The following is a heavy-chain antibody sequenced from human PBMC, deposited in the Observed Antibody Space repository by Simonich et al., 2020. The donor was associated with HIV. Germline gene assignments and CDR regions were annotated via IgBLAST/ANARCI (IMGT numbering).Heavy chain of an antibody. CDR1: GGSYSGYY. CDR3: ARGFYQRLYYFDY. D-gene: IGHD2-2*01. J-gene: IGHJ4*02. CDR2: INHSRTT. Sequence: QVQLQQWGAGLLKPSETLSLTCAVYGGSYSGYYWSWIRQPPGKGREWIGEINHSRTTNSNPSLKRRVTISVDTAKNQFSLKLSSVTAADTAVYYCARGFYQRLYYFDYWGQGTLVTVSS. V-gene: IGHV4-34*01.